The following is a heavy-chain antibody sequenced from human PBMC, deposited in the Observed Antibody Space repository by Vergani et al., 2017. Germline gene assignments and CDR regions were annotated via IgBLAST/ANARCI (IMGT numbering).Heavy chain of an antibody. D-gene: IGHD4-17*01. Sequence: QVQLVQSGAEVKKPGASVKVSCKASGYTFTGYYMHWVRQAPGQGLEWMGWINPHSGGTNYAQKFQGRVTMTRDTAISTAYMELSRLRSDDTAVYYCAREEHDYGLLYYYDGMDVWGQGTTVTVSS. CDR2: INPHSGGT. J-gene: IGHJ6*02. CDR1: GYTFTGYY. V-gene: IGHV1-2*02. CDR3: AREEHDYGLLYYYDGMDV.